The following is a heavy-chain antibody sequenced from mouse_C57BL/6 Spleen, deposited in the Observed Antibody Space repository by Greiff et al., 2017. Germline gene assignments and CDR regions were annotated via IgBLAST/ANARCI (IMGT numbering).Heavy chain of an antibody. D-gene: IGHD2-4*01. Sequence: QVQLQQPGAELVRPGSSVKLSCKASGYTFTSYWMHWVKQRPIQGLEWIGNIDPSDSETHYNQKFKDKATLTVDKSSSTAYMQLSSLTSEDSAVYYCARSWYDYDPYAMDYWGQGTSVTVSS. CDR1: GYTFTSYW. CDR2: IDPSDSET. J-gene: IGHJ4*01. V-gene: IGHV1-52*01. CDR3: ARSWYDYDPYAMDY.